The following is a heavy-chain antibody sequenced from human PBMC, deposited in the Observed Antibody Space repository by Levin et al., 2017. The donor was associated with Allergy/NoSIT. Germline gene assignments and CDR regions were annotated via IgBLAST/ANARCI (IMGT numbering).Heavy chain of an antibody. CDR1: GFTFDDYA. CDR2: ISWNSGSI. V-gene: IGHV3-9*01. Sequence: SLKISCAASGFTFDDYAMHWVRQAPGKGLEWVSGISWNSGSIGYADSVKGRFTISRDNAKNSLYLQMNSLRAEDTALYYCAKSHADLFKGAFDIWGQGTMVAVSS. J-gene: IGHJ3*02. CDR3: AKSHADLFKGAFDI. D-gene: IGHD3-3*01.